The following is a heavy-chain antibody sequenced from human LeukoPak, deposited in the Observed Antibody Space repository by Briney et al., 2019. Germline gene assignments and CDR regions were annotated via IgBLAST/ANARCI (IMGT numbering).Heavy chain of an antibody. V-gene: IGHV1-46*01. D-gene: IGHD2-8*01. J-gene: IGHJ4*02. CDR3: ARDNDFDY. Sequence: ASVKVSCKASGYTFTNYGISWVRQAPGQGLEWMGIIYPGGGSTSYAQKFQGRVTMTRDMSTSTVYMELSSLRSEDTAVYYCARDNDFDYWGQGTLVTVSS. CDR2: IYPGGGST. CDR1: GYTFTNYG.